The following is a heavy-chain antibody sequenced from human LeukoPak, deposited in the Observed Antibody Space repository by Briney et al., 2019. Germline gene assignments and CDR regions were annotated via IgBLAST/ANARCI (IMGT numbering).Heavy chain of an antibody. J-gene: IGHJ3*02. Sequence: GSLRLSCAASGFTFSSYSMNWVRQPPRKGLEWIASIYYSGSTYYNPSLKSRVTISVDTSKNQFSLKLSSVTAADTAVYYCARHKYSSGWPPEGAFDIWGQGTMVTVSS. V-gene: IGHV4-39*01. CDR1: GFTFSSYSMN. CDR3: ARHKYSSGWPPEGAFDI. CDR2: IYYSGST. D-gene: IGHD6-19*01.